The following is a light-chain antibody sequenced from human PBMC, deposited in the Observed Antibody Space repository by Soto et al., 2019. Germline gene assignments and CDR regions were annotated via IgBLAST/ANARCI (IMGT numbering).Light chain of an antibody. J-gene: IGLJ1*01. CDR2: DNT. CDR3: QSYDNSLTDYYV. V-gene: IGLV1-40*01. Sequence: QSVLTQPPSVSGTPGQRVTISCTGSSSNIASYSVHWYRQLPGGAPKLLIFDNTNRPSGVPDRFSGSKSGTSASLAITGLQAEDEADYYCQSYDNSLTDYYVFGTGTKLTVL. CDR1: SSNIASYS.